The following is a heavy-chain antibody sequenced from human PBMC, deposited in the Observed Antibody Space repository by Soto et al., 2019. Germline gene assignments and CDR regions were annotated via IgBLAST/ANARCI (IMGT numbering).Heavy chain of an antibody. Sequence: ASLPQSGTCTVASESVSDSHLCSFFRMPPGKGLEWIGEISHTGTTNYNPSLKSRVTMSVDKPKNQFSLNLTSVTAADTAVYYCARVISSRDEYFDYWGQGTVVTVSS. V-gene: IGHV4-4*02. D-gene: IGHD2-2*01. CDR2: ISHTGTT. J-gene: IGHJ4*02. CDR1: SESVSDSHL. CDR3: ARVISSRDEYFDY.